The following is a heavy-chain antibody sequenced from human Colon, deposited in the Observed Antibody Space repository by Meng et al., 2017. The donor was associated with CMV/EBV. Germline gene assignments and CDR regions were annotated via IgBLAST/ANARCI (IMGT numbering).Heavy chain of an antibody. CDR1: GGSVSSDIHY. J-gene: IGHJ4*02. Sequence: SETLSLTCTVSGGSVSSDIHYWSWIRQPPGKGLEWIGYIFYTGSTKYNPSLKSRVTISLDTSKNQFSLRGNSVTAADTAVYYGARNIFRGVPPDYWGQGTLVTVSS. CDR3: ARNIFRGVPPDY. CDR2: IFYTGST. D-gene: IGHD3-9*01. V-gene: IGHV4-61*01.